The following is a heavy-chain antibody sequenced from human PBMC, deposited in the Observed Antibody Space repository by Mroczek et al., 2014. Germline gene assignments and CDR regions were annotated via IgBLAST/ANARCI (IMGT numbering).Heavy chain of an antibody. CDR2: IIPIFGTA. CDR1: GGTFSSYA. J-gene: IGHJ5*02. Sequence: SGAEVKKPGSSVKVSCKASGGTFSSYAISWVRQAPGQGLEWMGGIIPIFGTANYAQKFQGRVTITADESTSTAYMELSSLRSEDTAVYYCARAQYDFWSGYLSDEGDNWFDPWGQGTLVTVSS. V-gene: IGHV1-69*01. D-gene: IGHD3-3*01. CDR3: ARAQYDFWSGYLSDEGDNWFDP.